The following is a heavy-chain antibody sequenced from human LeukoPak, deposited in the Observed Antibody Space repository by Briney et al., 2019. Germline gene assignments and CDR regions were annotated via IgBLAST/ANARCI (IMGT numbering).Heavy chain of an antibody. CDR3: AKFMWGRQFDP. V-gene: IGHV4-59*01. CDR1: GASTRNYY. J-gene: IGHJ5*02. Sequence: SETLSLTCTVSGASTRNYYWSWLRQPPGKGLEWIGYIYDKDGSTNYNPSLKTRVTVSVDASGNQFSLDVISVTSADTAVYYCAKFMWGRQFDPWGQGILVTVSS. CDR2: IYDKDGST. D-gene: IGHD1-26*01.